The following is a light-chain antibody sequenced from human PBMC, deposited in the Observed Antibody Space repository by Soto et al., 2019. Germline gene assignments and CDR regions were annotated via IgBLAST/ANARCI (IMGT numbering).Light chain of an antibody. CDR2: DVS. Sequence: QSALTQPASVSGSPGQSISISCTGTRSYVGGYKHVSWYQQHPGKVPRLIIFDVSSRPSGVSHRFSGSKSGDTASLTISGLQAEDEADYYCSSYTSVNLYVFGTGTKVTV. CDR1: RSYVGGYKH. V-gene: IGLV2-14*03. CDR3: SSYTSVNLYV. J-gene: IGLJ1*01.